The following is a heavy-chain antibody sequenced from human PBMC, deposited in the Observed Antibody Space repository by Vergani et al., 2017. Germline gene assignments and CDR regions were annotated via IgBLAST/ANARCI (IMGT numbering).Heavy chain of an antibody. J-gene: IGHJ6*02. Sequence: EVQLVESGGGLVKPGGSLRLSCAASGFTFSSYSMNWVRQAPGKGLDWVSSISSSSSYIYYADSVKGRFTISRDNAKNSLYLQMNSLRAEVTAVYYCARELPGYYDFWRPYYYYYGMDVWGQGTTVTVSS. D-gene: IGHD3-3*01. CDR2: ISSSSSYI. CDR1: GFTFSSYS. CDR3: ARELPGYYDFWRPYYYYYGMDV. V-gene: IGHV3-21*01.